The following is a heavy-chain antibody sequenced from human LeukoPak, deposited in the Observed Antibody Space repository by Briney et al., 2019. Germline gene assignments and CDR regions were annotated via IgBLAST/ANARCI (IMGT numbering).Heavy chain of an antibody. CDR2: VRYDGSNK. CDR3: AKEEFCSGGSCYPDY. Sequence: GGSLRLSRAASGFTFSSYGMHWVRQAPGKGLEWVAFVRYDGSNKYYADSVKGRFTISRDNSKNTLYLQMNSLRAEDTAVYYCAKEEFCSGGSCYPDYWGQGTLVTVSS. CDR1: GFTFSSYG. J-gene: IGHJ4*02. V-gene: IGHV3-30*02. D-gene: IGHD2-15*01.